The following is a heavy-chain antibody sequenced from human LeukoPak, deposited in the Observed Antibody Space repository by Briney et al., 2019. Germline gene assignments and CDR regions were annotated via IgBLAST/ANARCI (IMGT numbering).Heavy chain of an antibody. J-gene: IGHJ6*04. Sequence: GRSLRLSCAASGFTFSSYGMHWVRQAPGKGLEWVAVISYDGSNKYYADSVKGRFTISRDNSKNTLYLQMNSLRAEDTAVYYRAKDRLTTVHYYGMDVWGKGTTVTVSS. CDR1: GFTFSSYG. CDR2: ISYDGSNK. V-gene: IGHV3-30*18. CDR3: AKDRLTTVHYYGMDV. D-gene: IGHD4-17*01.